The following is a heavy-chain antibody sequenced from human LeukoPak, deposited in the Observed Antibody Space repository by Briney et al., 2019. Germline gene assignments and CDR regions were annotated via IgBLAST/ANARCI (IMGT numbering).Heavy chain of an antibody. V-gene: IGHV3-21*01. CDR2: ISSSSSYI. J-gene: IGHJ3*02. D-gene: IGHD3-22*01. CDR1: GFTFSSYS. Sequence: GGSLRLSCAASGFTFSSYSMNWVRQAPGKGLEWVSSISSSSSYIYYADSVKGRFTISRDNAKNSLYLQMNSLRAEDTAVYYCARDGGRYYDSSGSGVDAFDIWGQGTMVTVSS. CDR3: ARDGGRYYDSSGSGVDAFDI.